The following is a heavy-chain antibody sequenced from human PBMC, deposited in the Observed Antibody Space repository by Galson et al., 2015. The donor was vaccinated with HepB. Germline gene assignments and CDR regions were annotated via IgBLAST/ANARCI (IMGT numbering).Heavy chain of an antibody. V-gene: IGHV4-30-4*01. D-gene: IGHD1-26*01. CDR1: GGSISSGDYY. CDR3: ARAGLQWEPSGIFDY. CDR2: IYYSGST. J-gene: IGHJ4*02. Sequence: LSLTCTVSGGSISSGDYYWSWIRQPPGKGLEWIGYIYYSGSTYYNPSLKSRVTISVDTSKNQFSLKLSSVTAADTAVYYCARAGLQWEPSGIFDYWGQGTLVTVSS.